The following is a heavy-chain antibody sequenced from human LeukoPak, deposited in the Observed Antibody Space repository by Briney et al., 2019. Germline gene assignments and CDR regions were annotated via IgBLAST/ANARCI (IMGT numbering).Heavy chain of an antibody. J-gene: IGHJ4*02. CDR1: GFTFSTYA. CDR3: ARDETPYYFDY. CDR2: ISYDGSNK. V-gene: IGHV3-30-3*01. Sequence: TGGSLRLSCAASGFTFSTYAMHWVRQAPGKGLEWVAVISYDGSNKYYADSVKGRFTISRDNSKNTLYLQMNSLRAEDTAVYYCARDETPYYFDYWGQGTLVTVSS.